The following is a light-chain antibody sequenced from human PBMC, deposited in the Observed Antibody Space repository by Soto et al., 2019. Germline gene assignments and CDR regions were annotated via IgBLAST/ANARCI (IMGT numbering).Light chain of an antibody. CDR2: SDT. Sequence: SYELTQPPSVSVAPGETARISCGGNNIGRKGVHWYQQKPCQALVRAFSSDTDLPPVIPERFSGSNSANMATLTISRVEAGDEADYYCQVWDSGSAHVLFGGGTKLTVL. J-gene: IGLJ2*01. CDR1: NIGRKG. CDR3: QVWDSGSAHVL. V-gene: IGLV3-21*01.